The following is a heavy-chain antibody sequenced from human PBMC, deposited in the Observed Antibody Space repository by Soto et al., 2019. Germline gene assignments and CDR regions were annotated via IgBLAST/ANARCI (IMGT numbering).Heavy chain of an antibody. D-gene: IGHD3-22*01. J-gene: IGHJ5*02. CDR1: GGTFSSYA. V-gene: IGHV1-69*13. Sequence: GASVKVSCKASGGTFSSYAISWVRQAPGQGLEWMGGIIPIFGTANYAQKFQGRVTITADESTSTAYMELSSLRSEDTAVYYCAITYYYDSSGYYPPNWFDPRGQGALVTVSS. CDR3: AITYYYDSSGYYPPNWFDP. CDR2: IIPIFGTA.